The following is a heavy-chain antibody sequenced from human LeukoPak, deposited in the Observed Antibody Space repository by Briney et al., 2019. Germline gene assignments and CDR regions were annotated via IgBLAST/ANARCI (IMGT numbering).Heavy chain of an antibody. Sequence: TSETLSLTCAVYGGSFTGYYWSWIRQPPGKGLEWIGEINHSGSTNYNPSLKSRVTISVDTSKNQFSLKLSSVTAADTAVYYCARGPDIAVVPAVRPSGMDVWGKGTTVTVSS. V-gene: IGHV4-34*01. J-gene: IGHJ6*04. CDR2: INHSGST. D-gene: IGHD2-2*01. CDR1: GGSFTGYY. CDR3: ARGPDIAVVPAVRPSGMDV.